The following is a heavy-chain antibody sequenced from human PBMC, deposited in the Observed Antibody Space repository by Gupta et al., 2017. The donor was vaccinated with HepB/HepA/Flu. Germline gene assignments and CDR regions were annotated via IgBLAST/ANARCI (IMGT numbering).Heavy chain of an antibody. CDR3: ATIEGLIGTT. CDR2: INPNNGDT. D-gene: IGHD1-14*01. J-gene: IGHJ4*02. CDR1: GYTFTNYY. Sequence: QVHLVQSGAEVKKPGASMKVSCKASGYTFTNYYVHWIRQVPGQGPEWMGRINPNNGDTVYAHNFQGRVTMTTDTSITTAYLDLRRLRIDDTAIYYCATIEGLIGTTWGQGALVTISS. V-gene: IGHV1-2*06.